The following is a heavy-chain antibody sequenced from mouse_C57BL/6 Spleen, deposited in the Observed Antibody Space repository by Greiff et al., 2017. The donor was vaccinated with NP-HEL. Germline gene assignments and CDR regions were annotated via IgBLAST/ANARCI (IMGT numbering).Heavy chain of an antibody. Sequence: VQLQQSGPELVKPGASVKISCKASGYTFTDYYMNWVKQSHGKSLEWIGDINPNNGGTSYNQKFKGKATLTVDKSSSTAYMELRSLTSEDSAVYYCARELLRGYLDYWGQGTTLTVSS. J-gene: IGHJ2*01. CDR1: GYTFTDYY. D-gene: IGHD1-1*01. CDR2: INPNNGGT. CDR3: ARELLRGYLDY. V-gene: IGHV1-26*01.